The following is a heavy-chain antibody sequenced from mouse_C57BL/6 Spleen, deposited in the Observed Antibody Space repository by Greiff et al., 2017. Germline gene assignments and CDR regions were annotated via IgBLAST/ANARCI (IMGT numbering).Heavy chain of an antibody. CDR1: GYSITSGYY. J-gene: IGHJ4*01. V-gene: IGHV3-6*01. Sequence: EVQLVESGPGLVKPSQSLSLTCSVTGYSITSGYYWNWIRQFPGNKLEWMGYISYDGSNNYNPSLKNRISITRDTSKNQFFLKLNSVTTEDTATYYCARDQTYYAMDYWGQGTSVTVSS. CDR2: ISYDGSN. CDR3: ARDQTYYAMDY.